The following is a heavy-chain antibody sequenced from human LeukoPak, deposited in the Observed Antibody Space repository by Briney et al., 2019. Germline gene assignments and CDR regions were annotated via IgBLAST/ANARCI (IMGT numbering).Heavy chain of an antibody. D-gene: IGHD1-26*01. J-gene: IGHJ6*02. CDR2: INAGNGNT. CDR1: GYTFTSYA. Sequence: ASVKVSCKASGYTFTSYAMHWVRQAPGQRLEWMGWINAGNGNTKYSQKFQGRVTITRDTSASTAYMELSSLRSEDTAVYYCARSYSGSYSYYYYYGMDVWGQGTTVTVSS. V-gene: IGHV1-3*01. CDR3: ARSYSGSYSYYYYYGMDV.